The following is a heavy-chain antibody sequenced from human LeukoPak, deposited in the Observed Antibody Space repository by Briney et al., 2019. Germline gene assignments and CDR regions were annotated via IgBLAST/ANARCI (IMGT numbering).Heavy chain of an antibody. Sequence: GGSLRLSCAASGFTFSNYAMNWVRQAPGKGLEWVSYISSSSSTIYYADSVKGRFTISRDSAKNSVYLQMNSLRDEDTAVYYCARRAVTGSNYFDYWGQGSLVTVSS. J-gene: IGHJ4*02. CDR1: GFTFSNYA. V-gene: IGHV3-48*02. CDR3: ARRAVTGSNYFDY. CDR2: ISSSSSTI. D-gene: IGHD6-19*01.